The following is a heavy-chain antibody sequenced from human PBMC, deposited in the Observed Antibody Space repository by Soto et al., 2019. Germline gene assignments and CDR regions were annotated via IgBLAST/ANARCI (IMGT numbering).Heavy chain of an antibody. D-gene: IGHD6-25*01. CDR1: GFTFDDYA. CDR2: ISWNSGSI. V-gene: IGHV3-9*01. J-gene: IGHJ5*02. CDR3: AKDGGYSSGRYGA. Sequence: PEGSLRLSCAASGFTFDDYAMHWVRQAPGKGLEWVSGISWNSGSIGYADSVKGRFTNSRDNAKNSLYLQMNSLRAEDTALYYCAKDGGYSSGRYGAWGQGNLVTVPS.